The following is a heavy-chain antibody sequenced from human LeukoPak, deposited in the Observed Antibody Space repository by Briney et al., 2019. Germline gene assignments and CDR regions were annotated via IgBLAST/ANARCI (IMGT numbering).Heavy chain of an antibody. CDR1: GFTFSSYA. CDR2: ISGSGGST. D-gene: IGHD3-22*01. J-gene: IGHJ4*02. Sequence: GGSLRLSCSASGFTFSSYAMSWVRQAPGKGLEWVSAISGSGGSTYYADSVKGRFTISRDNSKNTLYLQMNSLRAEDTAVYYCAKDRRVMIVVVIDYWGQGTLVTVSS. CDR3: AKDRRVMIVVVIDY. V-gene: IGHV3-23*01.